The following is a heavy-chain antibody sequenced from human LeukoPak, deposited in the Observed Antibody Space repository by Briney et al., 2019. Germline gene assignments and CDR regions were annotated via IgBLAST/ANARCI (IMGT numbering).Heavy chain of an antibody. Sequence: SETLSLTCTVSGGSISSYYLTWIRQSPGKGLEWIGYMYFIGSTNYNPSLKSRVTISVDRSKNQFSLKLSSVTAAETAVYYCAREGVDYDIMTGYAKSTFIDHWGQGTLVTVSS. CDR1: GGSISSYY. CDR3: AREGVDYDIMTGYAKSTFIDH. V-gene: IGHV4-59*01. CDR2: MYFIGST. J-gene: IGHJ4*02. D-gene: IGHD3-9*01.